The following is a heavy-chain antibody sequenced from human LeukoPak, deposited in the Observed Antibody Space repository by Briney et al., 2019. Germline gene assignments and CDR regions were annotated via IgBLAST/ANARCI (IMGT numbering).Heavy chain of an antibody. J-gene: IGHJ6*02. CDR3: ARDGCSGGSCYSGATGPGYYYYYGMDV. D-gene: IGHD2-15*01. Sequence: SVKVSCKASGGTFSSYAISWVRQAPGQGLEWMGRIIPILGIANYAQKFQGRVTITADKSTSTAYMELSSLRSEDTAVYYCARDGCSGGSCYSGATGPGYYYYYGMDVWGQGTTVTVSS. CDR2: IIPILGIA. V-gene: IGHV1-69*04. CDR1: GGTFSSYA.